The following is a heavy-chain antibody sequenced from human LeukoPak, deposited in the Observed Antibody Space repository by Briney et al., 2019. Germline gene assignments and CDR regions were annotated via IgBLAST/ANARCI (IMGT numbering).Heavy chain of an antibody. D-gene: IGHD2-15*01. J-gene: IGHJ4*02. CDR1: GFTVSSDY. V-gene: IGHV3-66*01. Sequence: GSLRLSCAASGFTVSSDYMSWVRQAPGKGLEWVSLIYRDGSTFYAESVKGRFTISRDNSKNTLYLQMNSLRAEDTAVYYCARDVYCSGGSCYSDYWSQGTLVTVSS. CDR3: ARDVYCSGGSCYSDY. CDR2: IYRDGST.